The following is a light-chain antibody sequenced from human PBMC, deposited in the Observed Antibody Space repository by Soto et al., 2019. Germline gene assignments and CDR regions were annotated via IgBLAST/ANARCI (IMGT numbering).Light chain of an antibody. CDR1: NSDIGTYIY. CDR2: DVS. V-gene: IGLV2-14*01. CDR3: SSYTASRTK. J-gene: IGLJ2*01. Sequence: QSALTQPASVSGSPGQSITISCTGTNSDIGTYIYVSWYQQHPGKAPKLLIYDVSNRPSGVSNRFSGSKSGNTASLTISGLQAEDEAVYYCSSYTASRTKFGGGTKLTVL.